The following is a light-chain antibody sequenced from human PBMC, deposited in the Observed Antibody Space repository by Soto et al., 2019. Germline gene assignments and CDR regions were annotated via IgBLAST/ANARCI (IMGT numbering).Light chain of an antibody. CDR1: SSDVGSYNL. Sequence: QSALTHPASVSGSPEHSITISCTGTSSDVGSYNLVSWYQQHPGKAHKLLIYEVSKRPSGVSNRFSGSKSGNTASLTISGLQAEDEADYYCCSYACSSTFYVFGTGTKLTVL. V-gene: IGLV2-23*02. CDR3: CSYACSSTFYV. CDR2: EVS. J-gene: IGLJ1*01.